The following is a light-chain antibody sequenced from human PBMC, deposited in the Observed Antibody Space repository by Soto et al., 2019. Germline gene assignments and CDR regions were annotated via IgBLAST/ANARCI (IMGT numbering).Light chain of an antibody. J-gene: IGKJ3*01. CDR3: QQRSNWPRRFT. Sequence: EIVLTQSPATLSLSPGERATLSCRASQSVSSYLAWYQQKPGQAPRLLIYDASNRATGIPARFSGSGSGTAFTLTISSLEPEDFAVYYCQQRSNWPRRFTFGPGTKVDIK. V-gene: IGKV3-11*01. CDR1: QSVSSY. CDR2: DAS.